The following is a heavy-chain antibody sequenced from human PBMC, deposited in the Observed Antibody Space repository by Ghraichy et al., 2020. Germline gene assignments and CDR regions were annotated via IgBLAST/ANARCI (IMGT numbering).Heavy chain of an antibody. CDR1: LFTVRSEG. D-gene: IGHD6-19*01. CDR3: AREYSSGWYAPFDY. Sequence: LSLTFAAPLFTVRSEGMHGGRKDKGKGMEWVAVIWYDGSNKYYADSVKGRFTISRDNSKNTLYLQMNSLRAEDTAVYYCAREYSSGWYAPFDYWGQGTLVTVSS. J-gene: IGHJ4*02. V-gene: IGHV3-33*01. CDR2: IWYDGSNK.